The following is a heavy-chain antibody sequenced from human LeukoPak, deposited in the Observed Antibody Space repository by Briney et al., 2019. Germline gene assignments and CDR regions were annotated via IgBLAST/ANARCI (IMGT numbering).Heavy chain of an antibody. Sequence: GGSLRLSCAASGFSFSGSWMSWVRQTPGKGLEWAGHIKPDGSAKFYDDSVKGRFTISRDNAHNSLYLQMNSLRAEDTAMYYCVTWGGGSHWGQGTLVTVSS. CDR1: GFSFSGSW. J-gene: IGHJ4*02. D-gene: IGHD2-15*01. CDR3: VTWGGGSH. CDR2: IKPDGSAK. V-gene: IGHV3-7*01.